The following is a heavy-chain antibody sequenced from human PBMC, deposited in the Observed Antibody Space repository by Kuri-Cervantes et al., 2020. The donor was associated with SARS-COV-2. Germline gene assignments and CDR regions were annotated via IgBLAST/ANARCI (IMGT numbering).Heavy chain of an antibody. CDR1: GGSISSSSYY. J-gene: IGHJ4*02. CDR2: IYYSGST. V-gene: IGHV4-39*01. Sequence: SETLSLTCTVSGGSISSSSYYWGWIRQPPGKGLEWIGSIYYSGSTYYNPSLKSRVTISVDMSKNQFSLKLSSVTAADTAVYYCARHCIAAAGTPFDYWGQGTLVTVSS. D-gene: IGHD6-13*01. CDR3: ARHCIAAAGTPFDY.